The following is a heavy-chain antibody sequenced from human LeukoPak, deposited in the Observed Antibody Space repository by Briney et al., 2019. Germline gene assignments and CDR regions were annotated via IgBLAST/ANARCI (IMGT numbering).Heavy chain of an antibody. Sequence: GESPKISCKGSGYSFTSYWIGWVRQMPGKGLEWMGIIYPGDSDTRYSPSFQGQVTISADKSISTAYLQWSSLKASDTAMYYCARRGNDGCSSTSCFMGFDPWGQGTLVTVSS. CDR2: IYPGDSDT. D-gene: IGHD2-2*01. J-gene: IGHJ5*02. CDR1: GYSFTSYW. CDR3: ARRGNDGCSSTSCFMGFDP. V-gene: IGHV5-51*01.